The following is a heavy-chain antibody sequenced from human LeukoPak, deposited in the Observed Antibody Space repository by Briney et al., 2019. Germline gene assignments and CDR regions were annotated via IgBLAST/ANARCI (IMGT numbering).Heavy chain of an antibody. J-gene: IGHJ3*02. D-gene: IGHD3-16*02. CDR3: ALNGREVPSGAFDI. CDR1: GFTFSNYA. V-gene: IGHV3-23*01. CDR2: ISGSGGST. Sequence: GGSLRLSCAASGFTFSNYAMSWVRQAPGKGLEWVSAISGSGGSTYYADSVKGRFTISRDNSKNTLYLQMSSLRAEDTAVYYCALNGREVPSGAFDIWGQGTMVTVSS.